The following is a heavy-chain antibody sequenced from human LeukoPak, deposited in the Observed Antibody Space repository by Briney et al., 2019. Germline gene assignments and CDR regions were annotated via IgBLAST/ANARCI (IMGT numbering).Heavy chain of an antibody. Sequence: PGASVKVSCKASGYTFTNYYLHWVRQAPGHGLEWMAIINPSNGGTSHEQKLEGRVTVTGDTSTSTVYMELSSLRSEDTAVYYCARDTRTMTAVTRGQHYYYGLDVWGQGTTVTVSS. CDR1: GYTFTNYY. CDR2: INPSNGGT. CDR3: ARDTRTMTAVTRGQHYYYGLDV. V-gene: IGHV1-46*01. D-gene: IGHD4-17*01. J-gene: IGHJ6*02.